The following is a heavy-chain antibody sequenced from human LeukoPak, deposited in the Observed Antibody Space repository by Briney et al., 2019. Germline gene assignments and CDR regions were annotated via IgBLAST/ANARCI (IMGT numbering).Heavy chain of an antibody. J-gene: IGHJ4*02. D-gene: IGHD2-2*01. CDR1: GYTFTGYY. V-gene: IGHV1-2*02. CDR3: ARYYCSSTSRAGNDY. Sequence: ASVKVSCKASGYTFTGYYMHWVRQAPGQGLEWMGWINPNSGGTNYAQKFQGRVTMTRNTSISTAYMELSSLRSEDTAVYYCARYYCSSTSRAGNDYWGQGTLVTVSS. CDR2: INPNSGGT.